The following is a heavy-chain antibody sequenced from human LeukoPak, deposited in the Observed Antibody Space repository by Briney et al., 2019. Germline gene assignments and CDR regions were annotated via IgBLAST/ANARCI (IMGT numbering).Heavy chain of an antibody. CDR2: ISSGGTTI. CDR1: GFTFNTYT. Sequence: GGSLRLSCAASGFTFNTYTLSWVRQAPGKGLEWVSTISSGGTTISYADSVKGRFTISRDNAKNSLDLQMNSPRDEDTAVYYCARGSHFFDYWGQGALATVSS. D-gene: IGHD2/OR15-2a*01. V-gene: IGHV3-48*02. CDR3: ARGSHFFDY. J-gene: IGHJ4*02.